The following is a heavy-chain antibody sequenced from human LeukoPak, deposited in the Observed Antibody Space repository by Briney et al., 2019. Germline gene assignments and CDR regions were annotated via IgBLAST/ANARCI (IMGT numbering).Heavy chain of an antibody. J-gene: IGHJ3*02. CDR3: ARANSRYYDILTGYYHGDDAFDI. Sequence: SETLPLTCTVSGGSISSGSYYWSWIRQPAGKGLEWIGRIYTSGSTNYNPSLKSRVTISVDTSKNQFSLKLSSVTAADTAVYYCARANSRYYDILTGYYHGDDAFDIWGQGTMVTVSS. D-gene: IGHD3-9*01. V-gene: IGHV4-61*02. CDR2: IYTSGST. CDR1: GGSISSGSYY.